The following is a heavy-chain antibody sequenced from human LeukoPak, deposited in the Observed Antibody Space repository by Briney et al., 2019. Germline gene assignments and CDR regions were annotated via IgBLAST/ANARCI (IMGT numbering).Heavy chain of an antibody. CDR1: GGSISSSSYY. J-gene: IGHJ4*02. CDR3: ARLSSIAPDFDY. CDR2: IYYSGST. Sequence: SETLSLTCTVSGGSISSSSYYWGWIRQPPGKGLEWIGSIYYSGSTYYNPSLKSRVTISVDTSKNQSSLKLSSVTAADTAAYYCARLSSIAPDFDYWGQGTLVTVSS. V-gene: IGHV4-39*01. D-gene: IGHD6-6*01.